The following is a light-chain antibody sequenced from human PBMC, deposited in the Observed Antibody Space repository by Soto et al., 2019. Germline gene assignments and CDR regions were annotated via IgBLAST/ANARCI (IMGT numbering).Light chain of an antibody. CDR2: GAS. J-gene: IGKJ2*01. V-gene: IGKV3-20*01. Sequence: EDVLTQSPGILVLSPGETATLSCRASQTINNRYLAWYQQKPGQSPRLLISGASSRATGIPDRFGGGGSGTEFTLTISRLEAEDSGVYYCQQYVSSTVRYTFGQGTKLEIK. CDR1: QTINNRY. CDR3: QQYVSSTVRYT.